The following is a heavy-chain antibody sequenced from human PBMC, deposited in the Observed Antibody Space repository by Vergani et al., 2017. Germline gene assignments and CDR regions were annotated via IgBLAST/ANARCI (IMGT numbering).Heavy chain of an antibody. CDR2: IYYSGST. CDR1: GGSISSYY. CDR3: ARVRAAGYFSPYGMDV. Sequence: QVQLQESGPGLVKPSETLSLTCTVSGGSISSYYWSWIRQPPGKGLEWIGYIYYSGSTNYNPSLKSRVTISVDTSKNQFSLTLSSVTAADTAVYYCARVRAAGYFSPYGMDVWGQGTTVTVSS. D-gene: IGHD1-1*01. V-gene: IGHV4-59*01. J-gene: IGHJ6*02.